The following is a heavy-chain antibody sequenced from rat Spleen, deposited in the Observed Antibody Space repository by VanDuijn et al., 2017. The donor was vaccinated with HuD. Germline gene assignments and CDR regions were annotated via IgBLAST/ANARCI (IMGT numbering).Heavy chain of an antibody. CDR1: GFTFSKYD. CDR3: TTGDF. CDR2: ISYDGSTP. J-gene: IGHJ1*01. V-gene: IGHV5-20*01. Sequence: EVQVVESGGGIVQPGRSMKLSFAASGFTFSKYDMVWVRQAPTKGLKWVASISYDGSTPYYRDSVKGRFTISRDNAKSTLYLQMDSLRSEDTATYYCTTGDFWGPGTMVTVSS.